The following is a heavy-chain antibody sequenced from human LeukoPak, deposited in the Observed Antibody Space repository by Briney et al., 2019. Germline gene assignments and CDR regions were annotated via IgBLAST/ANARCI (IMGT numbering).Heavy chain of an antibody. V-gene: IGHV4-34*01. CDR1: GGSFSNFY. J-gene: IGHJ6*02. D-gene: IGHD3/OR15-3a*01. CDR2: INHSGST. Sequence: PSETLFLTCAVYGGSFSNFYWSWIRQPSGKGLEWIGEINHSGSTNYNPSLKSRVTISVDTSKNQFSLKLSSVTAADTAMYYCARGGTGWDDAYFYYYYGMDVWGQGTTVTVSS. CDR3: ARGGTGWDDAYFYYYYGMDV.